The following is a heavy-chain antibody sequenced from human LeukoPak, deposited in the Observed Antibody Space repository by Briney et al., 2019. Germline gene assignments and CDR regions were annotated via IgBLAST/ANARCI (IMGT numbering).Heavy chain of an antibody. J-gene: IGHJ4*02. CDR2: INPSGGNT. CDR1: GYTFTGYY. D-gene: IGHD6-13*01. Sequence: ASVKVSCKASGYTFTGYYMHWVRQAPGQGLEWMGIINPSGGNTSYAQKFQGRVTMTRDMSTSTVYMELSSLRSEDTAVYYCARVFHGGIQVAASREDFDYWGQGTLVTVSS. V-gene: IGHV1-46*01. CDR3: ARVFHGGIQVAASREDFDY.